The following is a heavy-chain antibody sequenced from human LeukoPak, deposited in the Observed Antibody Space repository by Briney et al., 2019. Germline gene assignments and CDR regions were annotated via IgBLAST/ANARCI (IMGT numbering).Heavy chain of an antibody. J-gene: IGHJ4*02. CDR2: ISWNSGSI. Sequence: QPGGSLRLSCAASGFTFDDYAMHWVRQAPGKGLEWVSGISWNSGSIGYADSVKGRFTISRDNSKNTLYLQMNSLRAEDTAVYYCARDSNYDYWGQGTLVTVSS. CDR1: GFTFDDYA. CDR3: ARDSNYDY. V-gene: IGHV3-9*01.